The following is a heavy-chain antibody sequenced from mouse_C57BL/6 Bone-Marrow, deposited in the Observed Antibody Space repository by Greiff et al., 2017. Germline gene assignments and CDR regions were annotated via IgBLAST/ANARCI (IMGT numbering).Heavy chain of an antibody. CDR2: IRSKSNNYAT. CDR1: GFSFNTYA. J-gene: IGHJ2*01. V-gene: IGHV10-1*01. Sequence: EVQLVESGGGLVQPKGSLKLSCAASGFSFNTYAMNWVRQAPGKGLEWVARIRSKSNNYATYYADSVKDRFTISRDDSESMLYLQMNNLKTEDTAMYYCVRQTVVALDYWGQGTTLTVSS. CDR3: VRQTVVALDY. D-gene: IGHD1-1*01.